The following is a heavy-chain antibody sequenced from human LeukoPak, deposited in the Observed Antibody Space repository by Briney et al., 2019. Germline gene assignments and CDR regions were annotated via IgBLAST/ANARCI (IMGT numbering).Heavy chain of an antibody. Sequence: ASVKVSCKASGYTFTSYGISWVRQAPGQGLEWMGWISTYNGNTNYAQKLQGRVSMTTDTSTNTAYMELRSLRSDDPAVYYCARDPTVVMVAATPFDYWGQGTLVTVSS. CDR1: GYTFTSYG. CDR2: ISTYNGNT. D-gene: IGHD2-15*01. J-gene: IGHJ4*02. V-gene: IGHV1-18*01. CDR3: ARDPTVVMVAATPFDY.